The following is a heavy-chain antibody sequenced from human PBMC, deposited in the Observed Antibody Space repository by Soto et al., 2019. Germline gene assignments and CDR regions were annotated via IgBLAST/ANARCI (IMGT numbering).Heavy chain of an antibody. V-gene: IGHV3-48*02. Sequence: VRLLRLSCAASEFTFSSYSMNRVRKAPGKGLEWVSYISSSSSTIYYADSVKGRFTISRDNAKNSLYLQMNSLRDEDTAVYYCARPEYSSSSYGMDVWGQGTTVTVSS. CDR1: EFTFSSYS. J-gene: IGHJ6*02. CDR3: ARPEYSSSSYGMDV. CDR2: ISSSSSTI. D-gene: IGHD6-6*01.